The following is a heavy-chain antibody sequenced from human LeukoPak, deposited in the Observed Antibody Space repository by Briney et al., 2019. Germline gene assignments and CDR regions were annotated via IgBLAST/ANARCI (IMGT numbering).Heavy chain of an antibody. Sequence: GGSLRLSCAASGFTFSSYAMSWDRQAPGKGLEWVSAISGSGGSTYYVDSVKGRFTISRDNSKNTLYLQMNSLRAEDTAVYYCAKRTVTKGGYYYGMDVWGKGTTVTVSS. D-gene: IGHD4-17*01. CDR3: AKRTVTKGGYYYGMDV. J-gene: IGHJ6*04. CDR1: GFTFSSYA. CDR2: ISGSGGST. V-gene: IGHV3-23*01.